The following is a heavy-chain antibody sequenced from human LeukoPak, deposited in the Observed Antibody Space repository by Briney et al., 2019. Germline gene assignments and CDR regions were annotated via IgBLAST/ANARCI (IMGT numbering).Heavy chain of an antibody. Sequence: GESLRLSCAASGFTFKSFWMSWVRQVPGKGLEWVANIKEDGGGEYYLDSVKGRSTISRDNAKNSLYLQMNSLRAEDTAVYYCARLPLTARRHFEYWGQGTLVTVSS. D-gene: IGHD5-18*01. J-gene: IGHJ4*02. CDR3: ARLPLTARRHFEY. V-gene: IGHV3-7*05. CDR2: IKEDGGGE. CDR1: GFTFKSFW.